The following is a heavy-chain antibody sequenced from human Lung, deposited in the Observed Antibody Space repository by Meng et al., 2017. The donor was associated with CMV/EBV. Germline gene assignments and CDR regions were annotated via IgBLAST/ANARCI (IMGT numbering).Heavy chain of an antibody. V-gene: IGHV4-39*07. Sequence: LSCTVSGGSISSGTYFWGWIRQTPGKGLEWIGSIYYSGTTYHNPSLKSRVSMSVDTSKNQFSLVLRSVTAADSAVYYCARDAEGGSSWTKIDYWGRGTXVTVSS. D-gene: IGHD6-13*01. J-gene: IGHJ4*02. CDR1: GGSISSGTYF. CDR3: ARDAEGGSSWTKIDY. CDR2: IYYSGTT.